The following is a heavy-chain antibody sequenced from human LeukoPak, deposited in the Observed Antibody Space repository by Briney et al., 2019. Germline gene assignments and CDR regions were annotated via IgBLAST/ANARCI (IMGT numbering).Heavy chain of an antibody. J-gene: IGHJ4*02. Sequence: GGSLRLSCAASGFTFSSYSMNWVRQAPGKGLEWVSYISSSSSTIYYADSVKGRFTISRDNAKNSLYLQMNSLRAEDTAVYYCAREPGDYGDYRYFDYWGQGTLVTVSS. V-gene: IGHV3-48*04. CDR2: ISSSSSTI. CDR1: GFTFSSYS. CDR3: AREPGDYGDYRYFDY. D-gene: IGHD4-17*01.